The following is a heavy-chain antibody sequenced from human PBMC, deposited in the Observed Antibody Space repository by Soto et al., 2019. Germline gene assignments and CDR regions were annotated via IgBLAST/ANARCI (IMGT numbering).Heavy chain of an antibody. D-gene: IGHD3-22*01. CDR3: ARGEGGYYFGSSGYYYYAY. CDR1: GFTFSPYA. Sequence: QVQLVESGGGVVQPGRSLRLSCAASGFTFSPYAMHWVRQAPGKGLEWGAVISYDGNNQYYADSVKGRFTISRDNSKNTLSLQMNSLSAEDTAVYYCARGEGGYYFGSSGYYYYAYWGQGTLVAVSS. J-gene: IGHJ4*02. V-gene: IGHV3-30-3*01. CDR2: ISYDGNNQ.